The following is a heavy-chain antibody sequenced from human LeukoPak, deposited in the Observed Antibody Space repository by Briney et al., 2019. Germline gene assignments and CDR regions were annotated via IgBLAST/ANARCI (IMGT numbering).Heavy chain of an antibody. Sequence: PGGSLRLSCVASGFPFSSYWMTWVRQAPGKGLEWVANIKQDGSKKSYVDSVKGRFTISRDNAKNSLYLQMSSLRAEDTAIYYCTRGGYFDEGIDCWGQGTLVTVS. V-gene: IGHV3-7*04. CDR1: GFPFSSYW. CDR2: IKQDGSKK. J-gene: IGHJ4*02. D-gene: IGHD2/OR15-2a*01. CDR3: TRGGYFDEGIDC.